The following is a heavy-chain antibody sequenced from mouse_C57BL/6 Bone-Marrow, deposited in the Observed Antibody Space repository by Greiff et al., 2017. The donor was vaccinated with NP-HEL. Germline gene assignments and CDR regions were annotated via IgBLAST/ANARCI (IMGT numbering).Heavy chain of an antibody. CDR3: ARAPYYYGLYYFDY. CDR1: GYSITSGYY. V-gene: IGHV3-6*01. Sequence: ESGPGLVKPSQSLSLTCSVTGYSITSGYYWNWIRQLPGNKLERMGYISYDGSNNYNPSLKNRISITRDTSKNQFFLKLKSVTTEDTATYDCARAPYYYGLYYFDYWGQGTTLTVSS. J-gene: IGHJ2*01. CDR2: ISYDGSN. D-gene: IGHD1-1*01.